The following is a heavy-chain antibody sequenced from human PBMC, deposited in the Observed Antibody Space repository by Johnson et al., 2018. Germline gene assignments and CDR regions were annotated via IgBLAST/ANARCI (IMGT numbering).Heavy chain of an antibody. CDR1: GYTFTSYD. V-gene: IGHV1-8*01. CDR2: MNPNSGNT. D-gene: IGHD3-22*01. CDR3: AGGLDSSAYYYGGGAFDS. J-gene: IGHJ3*02. Sequence: VQLVESGAEVKKPGASVKVSCKASGYTFTSYDINWVRQATGQGLEWMGWMNPNSGNTGYVQKFQGRVTMTRITSISTAYMELGSLRAEETAVDFCAGGLDSSAYYYGGGAFDSWGQGTMVTGSS.